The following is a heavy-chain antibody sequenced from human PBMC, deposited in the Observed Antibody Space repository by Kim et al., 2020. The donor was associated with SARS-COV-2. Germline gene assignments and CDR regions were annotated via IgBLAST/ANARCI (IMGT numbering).Heavy chain of an antibody. CDR3: ARARIANL. CDR2: IKNDESEK. CDR1: GFAFNTYW. J-gene: IGHJ2*01. D-gene: IGHD2-21*01. V-gene: IGHV3-7*01. Sequence: GGSLRLSCAASGFAFNTYWMSWVRQAPGKGLEWVASIKNDESEKYYVDSGKGRFTISRDNTKNSLYLQMNSLRGEDTAVYYCARARIANLWGRGTLVTVSS.